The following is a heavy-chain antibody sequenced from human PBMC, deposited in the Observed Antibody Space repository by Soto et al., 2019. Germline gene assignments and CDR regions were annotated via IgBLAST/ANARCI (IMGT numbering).Heavy chain of an antibody. D-gene: IGHD3-10*01. Sequence: PGGSLRLSCEASGFSFPDYDMNWVRQTPGKGLEWVAAVGRFGNTYYRDSVRGRFTISRDDSRNTVYLQMNRLRVEDTAVYFCAKEGRLRSPSGDYFDSWAQGSLVTVSS. V-gene: IGHV3-23*01. CDR1: GFSFPDYD. J-gene: IGHJ4*02. CDR2: VGRFGNT. CDR3: AKEGRLRSPSGDYFDS.